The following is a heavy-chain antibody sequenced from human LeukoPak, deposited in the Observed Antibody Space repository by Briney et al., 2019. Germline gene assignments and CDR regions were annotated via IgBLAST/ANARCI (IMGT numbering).Heavy chain of an antibody. D-gene: IGHD3-22*01. V-gene: IGHV1-2*04. CDR3: ARGQHDYYDSSGSFDP. J-gene: IGHJ5*02. Sequence: VASVKVSCKASGYTFTSYYMHWVRQAPGQGLEWMGWINPNSGGTNYAQKFQGWVTMTRDTSISTAYMELSRLRSDDTAVYYCARGQHDYYDSSGSFDPWGQGTLVTVPS. CDR2: INPNSGGT. CDR1: GYTFTSYY.